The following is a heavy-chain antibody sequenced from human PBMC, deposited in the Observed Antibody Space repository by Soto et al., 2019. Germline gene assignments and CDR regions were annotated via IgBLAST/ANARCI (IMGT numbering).Heavy chain of an antibody. Sequence: QVQLQESGPGLVKPSQTLSLTCTVSGGSISSGGYYWSWIRQHPGKGLEWIGYIYYSGSTYYNPSLQSRVTISVDTSKNQFSLKLSSVTAADTAVYYCARVGVSSGWSRNDAFDIWGQGTMVTVSS. CDR1: GGSISSGGYY. CDR3: ARVGVSSGWSRNDAFDI. CDR2: IYYSGST. D-gene: IGHD6-19*01. V-gene: IGHV4-31*03. J-gene: IGHJ3*02.